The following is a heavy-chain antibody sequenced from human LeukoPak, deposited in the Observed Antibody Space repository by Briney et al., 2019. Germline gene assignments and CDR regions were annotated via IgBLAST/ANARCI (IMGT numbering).Heavy chain of an antibody. J-gene: IGHJ4*02. Sequence: ASVKVSCKASGGTFSSYAISWVRQAPGQGLEWMGGIIPIFGTANYAQKFQGRATITTDESTSTAYMELSSLRSEDTAVYYCASSGSYLLTPAWYWGQGTLVTVSS. D-gene: IGHD3-10*01. V-gene: IGHV1-69*05. CDR2: IIPIFGTA. CDR1: GGTFSSYA. CDR3: ASSGSYLLTPAWY.